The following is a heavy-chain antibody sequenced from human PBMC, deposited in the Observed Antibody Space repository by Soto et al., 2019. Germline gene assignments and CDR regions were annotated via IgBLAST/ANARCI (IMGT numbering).Heavy chain of an antibody. Sequence: EVQLLESGGGLVQPGGSLRLSCAASGFTFSSYAMSWVRQAPGKGLEWVSAISGSGGSTYYADSVKGRFTISRDNSKNTLYLQMNSLRAEDTAVYYCARGLYGTLGFDPWGQGTLVTVSS. V-gene: IGHV3-23*01. CDR3: ARGLYGTLGFDP. CDR1: GFTFSSYA. J-gene: IGHJ5*02. D-gene: IGHD3-16*02. CDR2: ISGSGGST.